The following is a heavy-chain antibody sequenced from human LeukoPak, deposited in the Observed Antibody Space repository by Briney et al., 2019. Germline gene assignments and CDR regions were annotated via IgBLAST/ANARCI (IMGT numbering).Heavy chain of an antibody. CDR2: ISGSGGST. CDR3: AKHTQWLVLFDY. Sequence: GGSLRLSCAASGFTFSSYAMSWVRQAPGEGLEWVSAISGSGGSTYYVDSVKGRFTISRDNSKNTLYLQMNSLRAEDTAVYYCAKHTQWLVLFDYWGQGTLVTVSS. D-gene: IGHD6-19*01. V-gene: IGHV3-23*01. J-gene: IGHJ4*02. CDR1: GFTFSSYA.